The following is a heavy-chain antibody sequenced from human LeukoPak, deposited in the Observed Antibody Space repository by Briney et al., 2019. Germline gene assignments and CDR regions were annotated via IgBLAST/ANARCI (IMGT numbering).Heavy chain of an antibody. CDR1: GGSFSDYF. CDR2: LNHRGGT. V-gene: IGHV4-34*01. J-gene: IGHJ4*02. D-gene: IGHD5-12*01. CDR3: ARATVGTVEFDQ. Sequence: NPSETLSLTCGVYGGSFSDYFWSWIRQPPGKGLEWIGELNHRGGTNYNPSLMSRVTISVDTSKSQFSLNLKSVTAADSAVYYCARATVGTVEFDQWGQGTLVTVSS.